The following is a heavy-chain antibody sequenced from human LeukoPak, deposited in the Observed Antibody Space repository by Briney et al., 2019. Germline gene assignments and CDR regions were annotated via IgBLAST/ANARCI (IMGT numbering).Heavy chain of an antibody. J-gene: IGHJ4*02. CDR1: GLTFSEYA. D-gene: IGHD6-13*01. CDR3: ARVGSLAAAGTVDY. V-gene: IGHV3-11*01. Sequence: GGSLRLSCTTSGLTFSEYAMTWVRQAPGKGLEWVSYINTGGTTKSYADSVKGRFTISRDNAKSSLYLQMNSLRAEDTAVYFCARVGSLAAAGTVDYWGQGTLVTVSS. CDR2: INTGGTTK.